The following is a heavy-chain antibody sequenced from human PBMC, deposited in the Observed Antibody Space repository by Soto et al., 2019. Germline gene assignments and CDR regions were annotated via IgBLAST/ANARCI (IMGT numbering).Heavy chain of an antibody. CDR3: ARLVYDTRLNYMYFDF. CDR2: IFHDGTA. D-gene: IGHD3-10*01. CDR1: GVSISSGNW. J-gene: IGHJ4*02. V-gene: IGHV4-4*02. Sequence: PSETLSLTCAVSGVSISSGNWWTWVRQTPQRGLEYIGEIFHDGTANYYPSFERRVAISVDTSKNQFSLKLTSVTAADTALYFCARLVYDTRLNYMYFDFWGQGALVT.